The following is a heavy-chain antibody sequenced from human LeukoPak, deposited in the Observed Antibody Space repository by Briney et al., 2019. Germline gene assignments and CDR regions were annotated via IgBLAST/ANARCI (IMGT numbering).Heavy chain of an antibody. CDR3: ARAVYYYGMDV. CDR2: IYYSGST. CDR1: GGSISSYY. J-gene: IGHJ6*02. V-gene: IGHV4-59*12. Sequence: SETLSLTCTVSGGSISSYYWSWIRQPPGKGPEWIGYIYYSGSTNYNPSLKSRVTISVDTSKNQFSLKLSSVTAADTAVYYCARAVYYYGMDVWGQGTTVTVSS.